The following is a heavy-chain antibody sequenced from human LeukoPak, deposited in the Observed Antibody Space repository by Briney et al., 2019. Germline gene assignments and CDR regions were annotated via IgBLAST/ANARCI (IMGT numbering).Heavy chain of an antibody. CDR1: GYTFTRYG. CDR2: ISAYNGNT. Sequence: GASVKVSCKASGYTFTRYGISWVRQAPGQGLEWMGWISAYNGNTNYAQKSQGRVTMTIDTSTSTAYMELRSLRSDDTAVYYCARDLGDGYNSNYYYYMDVWGKGTTVTISS. CDR3: ARDLGDGYNSNYYYYMDV. J-gene: IGHJ6*03. D-gene: IGHD5-24*01. V-gene: IGHV1-18*01.